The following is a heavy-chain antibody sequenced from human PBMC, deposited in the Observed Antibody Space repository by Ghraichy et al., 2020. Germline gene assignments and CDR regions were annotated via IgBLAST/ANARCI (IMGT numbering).Heavy chain of an antibody. J-gene: IGHJ5*01. CDR1: GFTFRSYW. Sequence: GESLNISCAASGFTFRSYWMAWVRQAPGKGLEWVANIKDDGSEKYYVDSVKGRFTISRDNANNSLFLHMKSLRAEDTAVYYCARDRRTDYDFWSGPKNWFDSWGQGSLVTVSS. CDR2: IKDDGSEK. CDR3: ARDRRTDYDFWSGPKNWFDS. D-gene: IGHD3-3*01. V-gene: IGHV3-7*03.